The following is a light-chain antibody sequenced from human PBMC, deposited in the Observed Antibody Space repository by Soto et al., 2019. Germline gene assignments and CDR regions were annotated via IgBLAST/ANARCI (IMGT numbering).Light chain of an antibody. CDR3: QQYGSSPIT. Sequence: EIVLTQSPGTLSLSPGERATLSCRASQSVSSSYLAWCQQKPGQAPRLLIYGASSRATGIPDRFSGSGSGTDFTLTISRLEPEDFAVYYCQQYGSSPITFGPGTKVDI. V-gene: IGKV3-20*01. CDR2: GAS. CDR1: QSVSSSY. J-gene: IGKJ3*01.